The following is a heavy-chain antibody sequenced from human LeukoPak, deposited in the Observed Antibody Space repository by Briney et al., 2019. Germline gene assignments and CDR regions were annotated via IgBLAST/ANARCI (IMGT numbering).Heavy chain of an antibody. V-gene: IGHV1-3*01. CDR1: GYTFTSYA. CDR2: INAGNGNT. J-gene: IGHJ3*02. D-gene: IGHD1-26*01. Sequence: ASVKVSCKASGYTFTSYAMHWVRQAPGQRLEWMGWINAGNGNTKYSQKFQGRVTTTRDTSASTAYMELSSLRSEDTAVYYWAREGIATRAFDIWGQGTMVTVSS. CDR3: AREGIATRAFDI.